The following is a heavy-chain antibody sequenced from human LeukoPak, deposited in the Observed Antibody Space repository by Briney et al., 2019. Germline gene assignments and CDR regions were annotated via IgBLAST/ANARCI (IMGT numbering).Heavy chain of an antibody. D-gene: IGHD3-3*01. CDR2: INPNSGGT. V-gene: IGHV1-2*02. J-gene: IGHJ4*02. Sequence: ASVKVSCKASGYTFTGYYMHWVRQAPGQGLEWMGWINPNSGGTNYAQKFQGRVTMTRDTSISTAYMELSSLRSDDTAVYHCATNYDFWSGYYIGGFDYWGQGTLVTVSS. CDR3: ATNYDFWSGYYIGGFDY. CDR1: GYTFTGYY.